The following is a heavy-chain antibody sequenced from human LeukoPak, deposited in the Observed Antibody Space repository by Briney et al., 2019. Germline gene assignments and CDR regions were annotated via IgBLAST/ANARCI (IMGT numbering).Heavy chain of an antibody. V-gene: IGHV4-31*03. Sequence: SETLSLTCTVSGGSISSGGYYWSWIRPHPGKGLEWIGYIYYSGSTYYNPSLKSRVTISVDTSKNQFSLKLSSVTAADTAVYYCAREIVVVPAAQTDYYYYYMDVWGKGTTVTVSS. J-gene: IGHJ6*03. D-gene: IGHD2-2*01. CDR1: GGSISSGGYY. CDR3: AREIVVVPAAQTDYYYYYMDV. CDR2: IYYSGST.